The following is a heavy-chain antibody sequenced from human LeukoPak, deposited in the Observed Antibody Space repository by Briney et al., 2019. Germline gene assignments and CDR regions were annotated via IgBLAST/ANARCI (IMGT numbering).Heavy chain of an antibody. V-gene: IGHV3-30-3*01. J-gene: IGHJ4*02. CDR2: ISYDGSNK. D-gene: IGHD3-22*01. Sequence: GRSLRLSCATSGFTFSSYAMHWVRQAPGKGLEWVAVISYDGSNKYYADSVKGRFTISRDNSKNTLYLQMNSLRAEDTAVYYCARDSSSGLCDYWGQGTLVTVSS. CDR1: GFTFSSYA. CDR3: ARDSSSGLCDY.